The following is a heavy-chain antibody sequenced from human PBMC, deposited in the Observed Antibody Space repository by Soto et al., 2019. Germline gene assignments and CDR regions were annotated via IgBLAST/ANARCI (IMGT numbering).Heavy chain of an antibody. CDR1: GFTFSSYW. D-gene: IGHD4-17*01. V-gene: IGHV3-7*03. Sequence: EVQLVESGGGLVQPGGSLRLSCAASGFTFSSYWMSWVRQAPGKGLEWVANIKQDGSEKYYVDSVKGRFTISRDNAKNSLYLQMNSLRAEDTAVYYCARDPRDYNYYYYGMDVWGQGTTVTVSS. J-gene: IGHJ6*02. CDR3: ARDPRDYNYYYYGMDV. CDR2: IKQDGSEK.